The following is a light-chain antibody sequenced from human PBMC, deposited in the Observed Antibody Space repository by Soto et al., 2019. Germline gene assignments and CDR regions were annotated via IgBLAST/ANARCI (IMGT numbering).Light chain of an antibody. V-gene: IGLV1-47*01. Sequence: QSVLTQPPSASGTPGQRVTISCSGGNSNIGNRPVHWFQQLPGTAPKLLIYKDLQRPSGVPDRFSGSKSGTSASLAISGLRSDEEADYYCLTWDDSLRGWVFGGGTKVTVL. CDR2: KDL. J-gene: IGLJ3*02. CDR3: LTWDDSLRGWV. CDR1: NSNIGNRP.